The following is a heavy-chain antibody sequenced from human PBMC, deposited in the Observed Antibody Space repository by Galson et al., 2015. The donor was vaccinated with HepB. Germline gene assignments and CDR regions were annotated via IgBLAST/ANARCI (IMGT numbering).Heavy chain of an antibody. CDR2: IRSKAKGYTT. CDR1: GFTFSDHY. D-gene: IGHD3-22*01. CDR3: TIEVLKYYYDRSNAFDI. Sequence: SLRLSCAASGFTFSDHYMDWARQAPGKGLEWVGRIRSKAKGYTTEYAASVKGRFTISRDDSKNTLYLQMNSLKTEDTTVYYCTIEVLKYYYDRSNAFDIWGQGTMVTVSS. J-gene: IGHJ3*02. V-gene: IGHV3-72*01.